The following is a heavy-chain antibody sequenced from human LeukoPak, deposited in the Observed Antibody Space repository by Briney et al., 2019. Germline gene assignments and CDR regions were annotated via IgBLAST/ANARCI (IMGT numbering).Heavy chain of an antibody. D-gene: IGHD2-15*01. CDR2: IIPILGIA. CDR1: GGTFSSYA. CDR3: AESSGGINDAFDI. Sequence: ASVKVSCKASGGTFSSYAISWVRQAPGQGLEWMGRIIPILGIANYAQKFQGRVTITADKSTSTAYMELSSLRSEDTVVYYCAESSGGINDAFDIWGQGTMVTVSS. V-gene: IGHV1-69*04. J-gene: IGHJ3*02.